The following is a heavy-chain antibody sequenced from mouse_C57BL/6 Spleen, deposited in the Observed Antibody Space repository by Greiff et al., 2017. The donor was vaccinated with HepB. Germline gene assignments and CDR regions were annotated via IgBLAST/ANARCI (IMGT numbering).Heavy chain of an antibody. CDR3: ARAGTKEGFAY. CDR2: ISSGSSTI. CDR1: GFTFSDYG. J-gene: IGHJ3*01. Sequence: EVNLVESGGGLVKPGGSLKLSCAASGFTFSDYGMHWVRQAPEKGLEWVAYISSGSSTIYYADTVKGRFTISRDNAKNTLFLQMTSLRSEDTAMYYCARAGTKEGFAYWGQGTLVTVSA. V-gene: IGHV5-17*01. D-gene: IGHD4-1*01.